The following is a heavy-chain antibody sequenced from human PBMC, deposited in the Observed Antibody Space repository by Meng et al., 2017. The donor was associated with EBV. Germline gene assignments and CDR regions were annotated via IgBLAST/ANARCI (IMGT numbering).Heavy chain of an antibody. CDR3: ARDPAGAVAGTHFDY. D-gene: IGHD6-19*01. Sequence: QGQLVQSGAEVKMPAASVKVSCKASGYTFTSYYMHWVRQAPGQGLEWMGIINPSGGSTSYAQKFQGRVTMTRDTSTSTVYMELSSLRSEDTAVYYCARDPAGAVAGTHFDYWGQGTLVTVSS. J-gene: IGHJ4*02. V-gene: IGHV1-46*01. CDR2: INPSGGST. CDR1: GYTFTSYY.